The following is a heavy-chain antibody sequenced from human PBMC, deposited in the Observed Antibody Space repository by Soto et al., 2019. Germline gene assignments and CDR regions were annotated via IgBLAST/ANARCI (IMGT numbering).Heavy chain of an antibody. V-gene: IGHV1-18*04. CDR2: ISAYNGNT. Sequence: SVQVSCKASGYTFTSYGISWVRPAPGQGLEWMGWISAYNGNTNYAQKLQGRVTMTTDTSTSTAYMELRSLRSDDTAVYYCARDVMVRVVPPFDYWGEATLVTVCS. J-gene: IGHJ4*02. D-gene: IGHD3-10*01. CDR1: GYTFTSYG. CDR3: ARDVMVRVVPPFDY.